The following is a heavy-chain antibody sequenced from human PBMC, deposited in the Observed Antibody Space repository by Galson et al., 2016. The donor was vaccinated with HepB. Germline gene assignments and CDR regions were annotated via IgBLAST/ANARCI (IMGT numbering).Heavy chain of an antibody. Sequence: QSGAEVKNPGASVKVSCKASGYTFTSYSVSWVRQAPGQGLEWMGWITPYDGNTKYIKKFQGRVTMTTDTSTSTAYMELRSLRSDDTAVYYCVRTNYWGQGTLVTVSS. J-gene: IGHJ4*02. CDR2: ITPYDGNT. CDR1: GYTFTSYS. V-gene: IGHV1-18*01. CDR3: VRTNY.